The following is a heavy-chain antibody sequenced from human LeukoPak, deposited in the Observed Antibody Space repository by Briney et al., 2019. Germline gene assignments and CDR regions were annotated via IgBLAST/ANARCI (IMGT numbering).Heavy chain of an antibody. V-gene: IGHV4-39*07. D-gene: IGHD6-19*01. CDR3: ARGQPYIAVGYYYYYYMDV. J-gene: IGHJ6*03. Sequence: SETLSLTCTVSGGSISSSSYYWGWIRQPPGKGLEWIGSIYYSGSTYYNPSLRSRVTISVDTSKNQFSLKLSSVTAADTAVYYCARGQPYIAVGYYYYYYMDVWGKGTTVTVSS. CDR2: IYYSGST. CDR1: GGSISSSSYY.